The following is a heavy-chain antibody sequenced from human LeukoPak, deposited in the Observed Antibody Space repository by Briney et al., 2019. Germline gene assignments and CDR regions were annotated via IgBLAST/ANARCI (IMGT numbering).Heavy chain of an antibody. J-gene: IGHJ4*02. CDR2: ISGSGGST. V-gene: IGHV3-23*01. Sequence: GGSLRLSCAASGFTFNNFAMSWVRQAPGKGLEWVSAISGSGGSTYYADSVKGRFTISRDNSKTTLYLQMNSLRAEDTAVYYCAKEGYCGGDCYREFDYWGQGTLVTVSS. D-gene: IGHD2-21*02. CDR3: AKEGYCGGDCYREFDY. CDR1: GFTFNNFA.